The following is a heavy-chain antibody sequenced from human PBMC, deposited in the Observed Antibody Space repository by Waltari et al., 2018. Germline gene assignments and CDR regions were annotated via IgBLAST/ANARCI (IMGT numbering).Heavy chain of an antibody. Sequence: EVQLLESGGGLVQPGGCPRLSCVAYGFTFSSQDMTWVRQARGKGVEWVSVISGSGGSTYNADSVKGRFTISRDNSKNTLYLQMNRLRAEDTAVYYCAKDNGHSSSWYYFDYWGQGTLVTVSS. CDR1: GFTFSSQD. CDR3: AKDNGHSSSWYYFDY. J-gene: IGHJ4*02. V-gene: IGHV3-23*01. CDR2: ISGSGGST. D-gene: IGHD6-13*01.